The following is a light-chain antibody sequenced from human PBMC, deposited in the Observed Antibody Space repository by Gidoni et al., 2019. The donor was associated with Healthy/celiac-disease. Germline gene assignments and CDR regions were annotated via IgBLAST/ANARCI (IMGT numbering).Light chain of an antibody. CDR2: EVS. J-gene: IGLJ2*01. V-gene: IGLV2-8*01. CDR1: SSDVGGYNY. CDR3: SSYAGSINSL. Sequence: SALTQPPSASGSHGQSVTISCTGTSSDVGGYNYVSWYQQHPGKAPKLMIYEVSKRPSGVPDRFSGSKSGNTAALTVSGLQSEDEADYYCSSYAGSINSLFGGGTKLTVL.